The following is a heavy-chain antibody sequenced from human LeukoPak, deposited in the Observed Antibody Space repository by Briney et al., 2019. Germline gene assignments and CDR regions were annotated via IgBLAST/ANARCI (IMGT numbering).Heavy chain of an antibody. J-gene: IGHJ4*02. CDR2: IYYSANT. Sequence: KASETLSLTCTVSGGSVSSGSYYWSWIRQPPGKGLEWIGYIYYSANTKYNPSLKSRVTISIDKSKNQFFLNLSSVTAADTAVYYCAGLVGRYSSGLYYYYFDYWGRGTLVTVSS. CDR1: GGSVSSGSYY. D-gene: IGHD3-22*01. V-gene: IGHV4-61*01. CDR3: AGLVGRYSSGLYYYYFDY.